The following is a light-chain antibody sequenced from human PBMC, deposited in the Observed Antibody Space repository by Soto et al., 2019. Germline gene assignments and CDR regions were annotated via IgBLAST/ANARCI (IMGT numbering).Light chain of an antibody. CDR2: QVT. V-gene: IGLV2-14*01. CDR1: SSDLDIYNY. Sequence: QSALTQPASVSGSPGQSITISCTGTSSDLDIYNYVSWYQQQPGKAPKLMIYQVTNRPSGVSNRFSGSRSGNTASLTISGLQAEDGADYYCSSYTDSRNYCFGTGTKVTGL. J-gene: IGLJ1*01. CDR3: SSYTDSRNYC.